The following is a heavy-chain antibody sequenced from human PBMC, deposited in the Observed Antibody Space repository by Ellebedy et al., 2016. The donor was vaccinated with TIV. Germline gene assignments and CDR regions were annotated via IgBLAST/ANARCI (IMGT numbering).Heavy chain of an antibody. CDR2: IASSGSST. CDR1: GFTFSSYS. J-gene: IGHJ4*02. V-gene: IGHV3-21*01. D-gene: IGHD3-10*01. CDR3: ASPPGVVAL. Sequence: GESLKISCEASGFTFSSYSMNWVRQAPGKGLEWVSSIASSGSSTFYADSVKGRFTIFRDNARNSVFLHMKGLGAEDTAMYYCASPPGVVALWGQGTLVTVSS.